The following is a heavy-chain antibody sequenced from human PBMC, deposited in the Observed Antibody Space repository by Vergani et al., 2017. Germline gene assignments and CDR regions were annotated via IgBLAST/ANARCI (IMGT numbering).Heavy chain of an antibody. J-gene: IGHJ3*02. V-gene: IGHV1-69-2*01. D-gene: IGHD3-22*01. Sequence: EVQLVQSGAEVKKPGATVKISCKVSGYTFTDYYMHWVQQAPGKGLEWMGLVDPEDGETIYAEKFQGRVTITADMSTDTAYMELSSLRSEDTAVYYCATAGPGRIVVVIPSDAFDIWGQGTMVTVSS. CDR1: GYTFTDYY. CDR2: VDPEDGET. CDR3: ATAGPGRIVVVIPSDAFDI.